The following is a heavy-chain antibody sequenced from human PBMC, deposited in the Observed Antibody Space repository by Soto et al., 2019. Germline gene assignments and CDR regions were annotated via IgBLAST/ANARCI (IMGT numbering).Heavy chain of an antibody. CDR3: ARDVGEDYGVLGNYYYYYGMDV. CDR1: GFTFSSYS. D-gene: IGHD4-17*01. CDR2: ISSSSSYI. V-gene: IGHV3-21*01. J-gene: IGHJ6*02. Sequence: GGSLRLSCAASGFTFSSYSMNWVRQAPGKGLEWVSSISSSSSYIYYADSVKGRFTISRDNAKNSLYLQMNSLRAEDTAVYYCARDVGEDYGVLGNYYYYYGMDVWGQGTTVTVSS.